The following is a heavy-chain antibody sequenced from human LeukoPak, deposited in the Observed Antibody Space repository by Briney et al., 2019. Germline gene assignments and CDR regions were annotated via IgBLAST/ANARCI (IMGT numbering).Heavy chain of an antibody. CDR1: GFTFSTNL. J-gene: IGHJ4*02. Sequence: GGSLRLSCAASGFTFSTNLMNWVRQIPGRGLEWVANIKQDGSEKNYVDSVKGRFTISRDNAKNSLFLQMNSLRVEDTAVYYCARGDYLALWGRGTLVTVSP. CDR2: IKQDGSEK. CDR3: ARGDYLAL. V-gene: IGHV3-7*01. D-gene: IGHD4-17*01.